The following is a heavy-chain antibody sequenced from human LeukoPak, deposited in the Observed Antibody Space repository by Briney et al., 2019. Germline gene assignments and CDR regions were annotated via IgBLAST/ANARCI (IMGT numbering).Heavy chain of an antibody. V-gene: IGHV4-39*01. CDR2: INYSGST. J-gene: IGHJ4*02. Sequence: PSETLSLTCTVAGGSISSSRYYWGWIRTPRGQEWEWGVSINYSGSTYCNPSSKSRITVSVYTSKNQCSLRLSPVTDADTAVYYCARLVYIVATINVDYWGQGTLVTVSS. CDR3: ARLVYIVATINVDY. CDR1: GGSISSSRYY. D-gene: IGHD5-12*01.